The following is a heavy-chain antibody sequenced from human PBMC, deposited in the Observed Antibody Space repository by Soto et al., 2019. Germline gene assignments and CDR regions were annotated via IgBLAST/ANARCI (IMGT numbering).Heavy chain of an antibody. D-gene: IGHD6-13*01. Sequence: PSETLSLTCAVYGGSFSGYYWSWIRQPPGKGLEWIGEINHSGSTNYNPSLKSRVTISVDTSKNQFSLKLSSVTAADTAVYYCARVPYGGSWYKWGFDYWGQGTLVTVS. CDR2: INHSGST. CDR3: ARVPYGGSWYKWGFDY. V-gene: IGHV4-34*01. CDR1: GGSFSGYY. J-gene: IGHJ4*02.